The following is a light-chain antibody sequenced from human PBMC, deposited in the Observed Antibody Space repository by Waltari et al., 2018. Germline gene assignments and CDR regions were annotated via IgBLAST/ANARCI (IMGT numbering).Light chain of an antibody. V-gene: IGKV4-1*01. J-gene: IGKJ1*01. Sequence: DIVMTQSPDSLAVSLGERATINCKSSQTISYSSNYKNYLAWYQQKPGQPPKLLIYWASTRESGVPDRFSGSGSGTDFTLTIGSLQAEDVAVYYCQQYYKTPQTFGQGTKVEIK. CDR2: WAS. CDR1: QTISYSSNYKNY. CDR3: QQYYKTPQT.